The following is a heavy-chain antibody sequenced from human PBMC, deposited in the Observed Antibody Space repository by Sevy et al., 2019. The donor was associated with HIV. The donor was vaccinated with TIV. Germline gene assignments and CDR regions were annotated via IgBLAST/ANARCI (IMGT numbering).Heavy chain of an antibody. D-gene: IGHD4-4*01. J-gene: IGHJ4*02. CDR3: TTDLGFYSSK. CDR1: GITFSSAW. V-gene: IGHV3-15*01. CDR2: IKSETDGGAA. Sequence: GGSLRLSCAASGITFSSAWMSWVRLVLGKGLEWLGRIKSETDGGAADYAAAVKGRFTISRDDSKETLYLQLNSLKTEDTAVYYCTTDLGFYSSKWGQGTLVNVSS.